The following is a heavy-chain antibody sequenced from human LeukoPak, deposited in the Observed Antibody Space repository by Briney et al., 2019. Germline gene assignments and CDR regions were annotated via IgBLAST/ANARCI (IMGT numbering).Heavy chain of an antibody. CDR1: GYSFTNHW. Sequence: GESLKISCKGSGYSFTNHWIGWVRQMPGEGLEWMGVIYPGDSDTRYSPSFQGQVTISADTSISTAYVQWNSLKSSDTAMYYCARRSLNYYDSSGFYFDSWGQGTLVTVSS. V-gene: IGHV5-51*01. D-gene: IGHD3-22*01. J-gene: IGHJ4*02. CDR2: IYPGDSDT. CDR3: ARRSLNYYDSSGFYFDS.